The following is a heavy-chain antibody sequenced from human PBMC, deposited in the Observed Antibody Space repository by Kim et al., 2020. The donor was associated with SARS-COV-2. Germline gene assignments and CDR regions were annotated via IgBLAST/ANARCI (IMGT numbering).Heavy chain of an antibody. J-gene: IGHJ6*02. V-gene: IGHV3-23*01. Sequence: GRLTISRDNSKNTLYLQMNSLRAEDTAVYYCAKGGADYGDYVYYYYGMDVWGQGTTVTVSS. CDR3: AKGGADYGDYVYYYYGMDV. D-gene: IGHD4-17*01.